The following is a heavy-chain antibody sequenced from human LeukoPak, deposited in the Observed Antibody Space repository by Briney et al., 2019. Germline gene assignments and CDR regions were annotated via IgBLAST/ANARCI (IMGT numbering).Heavy chain of an antibody. J-gene: IGHJ6*03. V-gene: IGHV3-21*01. D-gene: IGHD1-26*01. CDR1: GFTFRSYS. Sequence: GGSLRLSCAASGFTFRSYSMNWVRQAPGKGLEWVSSISSSSSYIYYADSVKGRFTISRDNAKNSLYLQMNSLRAEDTAVYYCARDPSSGSYLGYYYYYYMDVWGKGTTVTVSS. CDR3: ARDPSSGSYLGYYYYYYMDV. CDR2: ISSSSSYI.